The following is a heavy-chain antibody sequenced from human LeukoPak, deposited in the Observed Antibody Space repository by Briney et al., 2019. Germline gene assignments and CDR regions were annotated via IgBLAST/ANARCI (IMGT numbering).Heavy chain of an antibody. J-gene: IGHJ4*02. CDR1: GYSFISYG. CDR3: ARAINYGSGSYYLFDY. D-gene: IGHD3-10*01. Sequence: GASVKVSCKASGYSFISYGISWVRQAPGQGLDWMGWISVYNGNINYAQKFQGRVTVTTDTSTNTAYMELRSLRSDDTAVYYCARAINYGSGSYYLFDYWGQGTLVTVSS. V-gene: IGHV1-18*01. CDR2: ISVYNGNI.